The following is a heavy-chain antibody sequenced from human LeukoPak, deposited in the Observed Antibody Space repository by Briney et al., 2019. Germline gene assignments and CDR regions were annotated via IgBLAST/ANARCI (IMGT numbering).Heavy chain of an antibody. V-gene: IGHV4-59*01. D-gene: IGHD3-22*01. J-gene: IGHJ4*02. Sequence: PSETLSLTCTVSGVSISSYFWSWIRQPPGKGLEWIGYIYYSGSTDYNPSLKSRVTISVDTSKNQFSLKLSSVTAADTAVYYCASTRYYHDRTGYYPVPSFDYWGQGTLVTVSS. CDR2: IYYSGST. CDR1: GVSISSYF. CDR3: ASTRYYHDRTGYYPVPSFDY.